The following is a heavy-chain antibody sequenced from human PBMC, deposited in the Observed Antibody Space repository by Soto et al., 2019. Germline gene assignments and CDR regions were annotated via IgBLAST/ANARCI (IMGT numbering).Heavy chain of an antibody. CDR1: GYTYTSYD. J-gene: IGHJ5*02. D-gene: IGHD3-3*01. V-gene: IGHV1-8*01. Sequence: ASVKVSFKAPGYTYTSYDINSVQQATRQGLEWMGWMNPNSGNTGYAQKFQGRVTMTRNTSISTAYMELSSLRSEDTAVYYCARGVSILRFLEWLFDPWGQGTLVTVSS. CDR3: ARGVSILRFLEWLFDP. CDR2: MNPNSGNT.